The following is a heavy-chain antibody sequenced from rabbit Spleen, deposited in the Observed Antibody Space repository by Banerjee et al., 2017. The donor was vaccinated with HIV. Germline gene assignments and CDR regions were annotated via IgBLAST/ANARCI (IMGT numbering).Heavy chain of an antibody. V-gene: IGHV1S45*01. D-gene: IGHD4-2*01. CDR3: ARDAAGREDFNL. Sequence: QEQLVESGGDLVKPGASLTLTCKASGLDFSSSYWICWVRQAPGKGLEWIACIDVLKSGSTYYETWARGRFTISKTSATTVTLRLTSLTAADTATYFCARDAAGREDFNLWGPGTLVTVS. CDR1: GLDFSSSYW. J-gene: IGHJ4*01. CDR2: IDVLKSGST.